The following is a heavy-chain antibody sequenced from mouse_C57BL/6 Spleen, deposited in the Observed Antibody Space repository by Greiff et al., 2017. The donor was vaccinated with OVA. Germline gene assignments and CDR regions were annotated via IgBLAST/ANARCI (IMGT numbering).Heavy chain of an antibody. CDR2: IYPSDSET. V-gene: IGHV1-61*01. D-gene: IGHD3-3*01. CDR1: GYTFTSYW. CDR3: ARWGQYWYFDV. J-gene: IGHJ1*03. Sequence: QVQLQQPGAELVRPGSSVKLSCKASGYTFTSYWMDWVKQRPGQGLEWIGNIYPSDSETHYNQKFKDKATLTVDKSSSTAYMQLSSLTSEDSAVYYCARWGQYWYFDVWGTGTTVTVSS.